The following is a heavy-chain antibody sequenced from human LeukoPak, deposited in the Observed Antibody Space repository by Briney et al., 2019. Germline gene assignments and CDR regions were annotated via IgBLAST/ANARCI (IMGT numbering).Heavy chain of an antibody. J-gene: IGHJ6*02. CDR1: GFTFGKYW. V-gene: IGHV3-7*01. CDR2: IKQDGSEK. Sequence: GGSLRLSCVASGFTFGKYWMSWVRQAPGKGLEWVANIKQDGSEKYYVDSVKGRFTISRDNAKNSLYVQMNSLRAEDTAVYYCARGAVPYYYYYGMDVWGQGTTVTASS. CDR3: ARGAVPYYYYYGMDV. D-gene: IGHD1-26*01.